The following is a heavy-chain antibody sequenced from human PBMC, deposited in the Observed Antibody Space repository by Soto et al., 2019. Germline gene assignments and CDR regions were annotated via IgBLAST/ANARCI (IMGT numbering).Heavy chain of an antibody. CDR2: ISAYNGNT. Sequence: ASVKVSSKASGYTFTSYAISSVRQAPGQGLEWMGWISAYNGNTNYAQKLQGRVTMTTDTSTSTAYMELRSLRSDDTAVYYCARAVAGLNWFDPWGQGTLVTVSS. CDR1: GYTFTSYA. V-gene: IGHV1-18*01. J-gene: IGHJ5*02. D-gene: IGHD6-19*01. CDR3: ARAVAGLNWFDP.